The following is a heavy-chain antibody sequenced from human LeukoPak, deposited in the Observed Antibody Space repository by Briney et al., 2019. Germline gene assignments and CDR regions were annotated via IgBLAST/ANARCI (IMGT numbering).Heavy chain of an antibody. CDR3: ARARSIVATIGDFDY. CDR2: INPNSGGT. J-gene: IGHJ4*02. CDR1: GYTFTGYY. Sequence: ASVKVSCKASGYTFTGYYMHWVRQAPGQGLEWMGWINPNSGGTNYAQKFQGRVTMTRDTSISTAYMELSRLRSDDTAVYYCARARSIVATIGDFDYWGQGTLVTVSS. D-gene: IGHD5-12*01. V-gene: IGHV1-2*02.